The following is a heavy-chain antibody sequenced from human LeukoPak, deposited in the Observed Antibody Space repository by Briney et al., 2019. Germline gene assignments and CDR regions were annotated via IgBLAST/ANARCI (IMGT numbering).Heavy chain of an antibody. J-gene: IGHJ4*02. CDR2: IYPGDSTT. Sequence: GESLKISCKGSGYSFSIYWIGWVRQMPGKGLEWMGIIYPGDSTTRYSPSFQGQVTMSADKSISTAYLHWSSLKASDTAMYYCVRLVKTSSPAHFDFGAQGTLVTVSS. V-gene: IGHV5-51*01. CDR1: GYSFSIYW. D-gene: IGHD6-6*01. CDR3: VRLVKTSSPAHFDF.